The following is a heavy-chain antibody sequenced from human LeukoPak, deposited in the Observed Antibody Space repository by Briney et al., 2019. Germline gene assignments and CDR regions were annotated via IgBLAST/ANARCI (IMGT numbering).Heavy chain of an antibody. J-gene: IGHJ3*02. CDR3: ARRYFDSRVDAFDI. CDR1: GGSISGGDYY. D-gene: IGHD3-9*01. Sequence: SETLSLTCTVSGGSISGGDYYWSWIRQPPGKGLEWIGYIYYSGSTYYNPSLKSRVTISVDTSKNQFSLKLSSVTAADTAVYYCARRYFDSRVDAFDIWGQGTMVTVSS. V-gene: IGHV4-30-4*01. CDR2: IYYSGST.